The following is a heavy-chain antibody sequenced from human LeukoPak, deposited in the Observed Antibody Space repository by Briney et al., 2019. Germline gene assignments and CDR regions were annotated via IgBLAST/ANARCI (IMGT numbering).Heavy chain of an antibody. D-gene: IGHD5-18*01. CDR3: ARNYGYGYPYYFDY. CDR1: GGSFSGYY. J-gene: IGHJ4*02. CDR2: INHSGST. V-gene: IGHV4-34*01. Sequence: PSETLSPTCAVYGGSFSGYYWSWIRQPPGKGLEWIGEINHSGSTNYNPSLKSRVTISVDTSKNQCSLKLSSVTAADTAVYYCARNYGYGYPYYFDYWGQGTLVTVSS.